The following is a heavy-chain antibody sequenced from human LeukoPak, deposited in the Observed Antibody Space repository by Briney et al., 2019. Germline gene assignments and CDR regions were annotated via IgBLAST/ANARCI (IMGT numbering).Heavy chain of an antibody. CDR1: GGTFSSYA. D-gene: IGHD4-17*01. CDR3: ASGEINPFDY. CDR2: IIPIFGIA. V-gene: IGHV1-69*04. Sequence: GASVKVSWKASGGTFSSYAISWVRQAPGQGLEWMGRIIPIFGIANYAQKFQGRVTITADKSTSTAYMELSSLRSEDTAVYYCASGEINPFDYWGQGTLVTVSS. J-gene: IGHJ4*02.